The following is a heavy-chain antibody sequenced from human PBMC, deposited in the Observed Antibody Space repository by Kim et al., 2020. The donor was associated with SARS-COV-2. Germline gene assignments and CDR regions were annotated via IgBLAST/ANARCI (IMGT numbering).Heavy chain of an antibody. V-gene: IGHV3-23*01. Sequence: GGSLRLSCAASGFTFSSFALTWVRQAPGRGLEWVSAITGNGVRTFYADSVSGRFTVSRDNSNNMLYLQMNGLRADDTAMYYCAKDRPYSTTWYWRESDSWGQGALV. CDR2: ITGNGVRT. J-gene: IGHJ1*01. CDR1: GFTFSSFA. D-gene: IGHD2-2*01. CDR3: AKDRPYSTTWYWRESDS.